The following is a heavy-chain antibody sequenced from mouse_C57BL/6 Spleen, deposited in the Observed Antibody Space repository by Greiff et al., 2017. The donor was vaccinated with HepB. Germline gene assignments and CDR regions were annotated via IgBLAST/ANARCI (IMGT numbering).Heavy chain of an antibody. Sequence: VQLQQSGAELVKPGASVKLSCTASGFNINDYYMHWVKQRTEQGLEWIGIIDPEDGETNYAPNFKGKATITADTSSNTAYLQLSCLTSEDTAVEYCARAPSYGSNYFEDWGTGTTVTVSS. CDR1: GFNINDYY. CDR3: ARAPSYGSNYFED. D-gene: IGHD1-1*01. CDR2: IDPEDGET. V-gene: IGHV14-2*01. J-gene: IGHJ1*03.